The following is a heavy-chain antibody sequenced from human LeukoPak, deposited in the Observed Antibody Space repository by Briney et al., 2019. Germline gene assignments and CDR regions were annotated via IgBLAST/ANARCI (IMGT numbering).Heavy chain of an antibody. D-gene: IGHD6-13*01. V-gene: IGHV3-43*01. CDR1: GFTFDDYA. CDR3: AKTRLPQQQLGYFDY. CDR2: ISWDGDNT. J-gene: IGHJ4*02. Sequence: GGSLRLSCAASGFTFDDYAMHWVRQAPGKGLEWVSLISWDGDNTYYADSVKGRFTISRDNSKNSLYLQMNSLRTEDTALYYCAKTRLPQQQLGYFDYWGQGTLVTVSS.